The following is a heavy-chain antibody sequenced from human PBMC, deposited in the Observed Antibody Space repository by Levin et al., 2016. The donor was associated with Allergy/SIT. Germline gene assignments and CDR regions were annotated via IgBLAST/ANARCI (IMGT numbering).Heavy chain of an antibody. J-gene: IGHJ4*02. D-gene: IGHD4-23*01. CDR2: IYYSGST. V-gene: IGHV4-59*01. Sequence: WIRQPPGKGLEWIGYIYYSGSTNYNPSLKSRVTISVDTSKNQFSLKLSSVTAADTAVYYCARMWATVGFDYWGQGTLVTVSS. CDR3: ARMWATVGFDY.